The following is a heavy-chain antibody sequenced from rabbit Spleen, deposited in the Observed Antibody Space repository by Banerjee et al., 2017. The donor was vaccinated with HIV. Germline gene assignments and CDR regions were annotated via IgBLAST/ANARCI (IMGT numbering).Heavy chain of an antibody. J-gene: IGHJ6*01. D-gene: IGHD8-1*01. CDR1: GVSLNDKDV. CDR2: IDPLFGST. CDR3: ARDSGSSFSSYGMDL. Sequence: EQLEESGGGLVKPEGSLTLTCKASGVSLNDKDVMCWVRQGPGKGLEWIGYIDPLFGSTYYANSVKGRFTFSRDNAQNTVSLQMTSLTAADTATYFCARDSGSSFSSYGMDLWGQGALVPVS. V-gene: IGHV1S45*01.